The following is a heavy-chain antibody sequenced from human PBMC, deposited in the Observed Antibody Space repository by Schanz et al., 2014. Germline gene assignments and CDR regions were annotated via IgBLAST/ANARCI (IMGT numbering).Heavy chain of an antibody. V-gene: IGHV1-69*08. CDR1: GGTFSRLT. CDR2: VIPILGVT. J-gene: IGHJ4*02. CDR3: ARDQSPYTNSSDVRYFDY. D-gene: IGHD6-6*01. Sequence: QVQLVQSGADVKKPGSSVRVSCKASGGTFSRLTFSWVRQAPGQGLEWMGRVIPILGVTHYAQKFQGRVTITADTSTSTAYMDLRSLRSDDTAVYYCARDQSPYTNSSDVRYFDYWGQGTLVTVSS.